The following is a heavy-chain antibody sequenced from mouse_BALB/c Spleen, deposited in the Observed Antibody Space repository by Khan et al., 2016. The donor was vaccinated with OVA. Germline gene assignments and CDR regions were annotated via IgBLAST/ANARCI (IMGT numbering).Heavy chain of an antibody. CDR3: ARRDYYGSSSFAY. D-gene: IGHD1-1*01. CDR2: INPYNDGT. J-gene: IGHJ3*01. CDR1: GYTFTSYV. V-gene: IGHV1S136*01. Sequence: VQLKESGPELVKPGASVKMSCKASGYTFTSYVMHWVQQKPGQGLEWIGYINPYNDGTKYNEKFKGKATLTSDKSSSTAYMELSSLTSEDSAVYYCARRDYYGSSSFAYWGQGTLVTVSA.